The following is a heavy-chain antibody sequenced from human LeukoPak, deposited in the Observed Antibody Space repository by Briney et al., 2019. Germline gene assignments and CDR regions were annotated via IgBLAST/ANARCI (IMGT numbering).Heavy chain of an antibody. J-gene: IGHJ3*02. Sequence: VSSVKVSCKASGYSFTSYYMHWVRQAPGPGLEWRGWINPNSGGTNYAQKFQGRVTMTRDTSISTAYMELSRLRSDDTAVYYCARGPSRHAFDSWGQGTMVSVSS. CDR2: INPNSGGT. CDR1: GYSFTSYY. V-gene: IGHV1-2*02. D-gene: IGHD6-13*01. CDR3: ARGPSRHAFDS.